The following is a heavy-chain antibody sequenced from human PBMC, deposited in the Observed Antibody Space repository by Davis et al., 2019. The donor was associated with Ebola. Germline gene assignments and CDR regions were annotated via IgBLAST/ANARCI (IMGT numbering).Heavy chain of an antibody. V-gene: IGHV5-51*01. J-gene: IGHJ6*01. Sequence: PGGSLRLSCHSSGYIYINYWIAWVRQMPGKGLEWMGIIVPRDSDARYSPSFQGHVTVSADTSNTTAYLEWSSLKASDSAIYYCARGSGGLYHYYYNGLDVWDQGTTVTVSS. CDR1: GYIYINYW. D-gene: IGHD2-15*01. CDR2: IVPRDSDA. CDR3: ARGSGGLYHYYYNGLDV.